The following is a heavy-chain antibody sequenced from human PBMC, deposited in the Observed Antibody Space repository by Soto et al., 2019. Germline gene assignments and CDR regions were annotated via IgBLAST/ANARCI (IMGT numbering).Heavy chain of an antibody. V-gene: IGHV1-8*01. CDR1: GYTFTSYD. CDR2: MNPNSGNT. J-gene: IGHJ5*02. D-gene: IGHD2-15*01. CDR3: ARGWDCSGGSCYSGWLDP. Sequence: ASVKVSCKASGYTFTSYDINWVRQATGQGLEWMGWMNPNSGNTGYAQKFQGRVTMTRNTSISTAYMELSSLRSEDTAVYYCARGWDCSGGSCYSGWLDPWGQGTLVTVSS.